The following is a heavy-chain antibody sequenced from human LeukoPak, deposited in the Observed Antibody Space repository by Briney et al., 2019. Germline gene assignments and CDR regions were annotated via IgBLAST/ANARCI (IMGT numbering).Heavy chain of an antibody. Sequence: GASVKVSCKASGYTFTSYGISWVRQAPGQGLEWMGWISAYNGNTNYAQKPQGRVTMTTDTSTSTAYMELRSLRSDDTAVYYCALEPITKIVVVGEYWGQGTLVTVSS. J-gene: IGHJ4*02. D-gene: IGHD3-22*01. CDR3: ALEPITKIVVVGEY. CDR2: ISAYNGNT. V-gene: IGHV1-18*01. CDR1: GYTFTSYG.